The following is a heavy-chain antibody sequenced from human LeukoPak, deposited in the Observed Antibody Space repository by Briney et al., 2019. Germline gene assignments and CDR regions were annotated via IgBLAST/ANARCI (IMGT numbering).Heavy chain of an antibody. V-gene: IGHV5-51*01. D-gene: IGHD6-13*01. CDR3: ARSLSSSWEYFDY. Sequence: GESLKISCKGSGYSFTSYWIGWVRQMPGKGLEWMGIIYPGDSDARYSPSFQGQVTISADKSISTAYLQWSSLKASDTAMYYCARSLSSSWEYFDYWGQGTLVTVSS. CDR1: GYSFTSYW. CDR2: IYPGDSDA. J-gene: IGHJ4*02.